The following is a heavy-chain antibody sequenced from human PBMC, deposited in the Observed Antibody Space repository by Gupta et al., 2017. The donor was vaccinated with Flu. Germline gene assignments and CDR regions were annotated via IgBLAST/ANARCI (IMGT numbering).Heavy chain of an antibody. J-gene: IGHJ6*02. CDR2: ISGSGGST. CDR1: GFTFSSYA. V-gene: IGHV3-23*01. CDR3: AKVESSAYYYGSVYYYYGMDV. Sequence: EVQLLEYGGGLVQPGGSLRLSCAASGFTFSSYAMSWVRQAPGKGLEWVSAISGSGGSTYYADSVKGRFTISRDNSKNTLYLQMNSLRAEDTAVYYCAKVESSAYYYGSVYYYYGMDVWGQGTTVTVSS. D-gene: IGHD3-10*01.